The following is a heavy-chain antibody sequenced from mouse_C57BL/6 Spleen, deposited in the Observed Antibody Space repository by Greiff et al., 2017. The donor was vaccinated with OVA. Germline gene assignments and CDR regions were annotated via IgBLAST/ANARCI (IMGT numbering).Heavy chain of an antibody. J-gene: IGHJ3*01. CDR3: TRPITTVVATDWFAY. V-gene: IGHV1-15*01. Sequence: QVQLKESGAELVRPGASVTLSCKASGYTFTDYEMHWVKQTPVHGLEWIGAIDPETGGTAYNQKFKGKAILTADKSSSTAYMELRSLTSEDSAVYYCTRPITTVVATDWFAYWGQGTLVTVSA. D-gene: IGHD1-1*01. CDR2: IDPETGGT. CDR1: GYTFTDYE.